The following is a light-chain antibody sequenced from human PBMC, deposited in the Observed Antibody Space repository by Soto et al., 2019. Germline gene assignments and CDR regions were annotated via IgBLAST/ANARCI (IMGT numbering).Light chain of an antibody. V-gene: IGKV3-11*01. CDR3: QQRSNWPLT. J-gene: IGKJ4*01. CDR1: QSVNNY. Sequence: EIVLTQSPATLSLSPGERATLSCRASQSVNNYLAWYQQKPGQAPRLLIYDAFNRAIGIPARFSGSGSGTDFTLTISSLEPEDLAVYYCQQRSNWPLTFGGGTKVEIK. CDR2: DAF.